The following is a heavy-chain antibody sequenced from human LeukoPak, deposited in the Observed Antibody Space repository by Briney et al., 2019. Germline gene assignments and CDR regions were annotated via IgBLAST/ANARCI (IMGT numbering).Heavy chain of an antibody. Sequence: KPAETLSLICTLSGGSISGYYWSWVRQPPGKGLEWIGYIYDSGGTSYNTPFKSRVPIPVDTPKNQFSPKLRSFTGRDPALYFRARGKWLRPSLYYFDYWGEGTLVTDSS. CDR2: IYDSGGT. V-gene: IGHV4-59*08. CDR1: GGSISGYY. D-gene: IGHD5-12*01. J-gene: IGHJ4*02. CDR3: ARGKWLRPSLYYFDY.